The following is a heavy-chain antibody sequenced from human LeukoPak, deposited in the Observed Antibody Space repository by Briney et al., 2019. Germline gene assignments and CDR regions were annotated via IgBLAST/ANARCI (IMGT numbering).Heavy chain of an antibody. J-gene: IGHJ6*03. Sequence: PGGSLRLSCAASGFTFSGSAMHWVRQASGKGLEWVGQIRSEAKSYATAYAASVKGRFTISRDDSKNTAYLQMRSLQTKEPAVYYCTREKQGYNLVLDYYYYYMDVWGNGTTVTVSS. CDR1: GFTFSGSA. D-gene: IGHD1-1*01. CDR3: TREKQGYNLVLDYYYYYMDV. CDR2: IRSEAKSYAT. V-gene: IGHV3-73*01.